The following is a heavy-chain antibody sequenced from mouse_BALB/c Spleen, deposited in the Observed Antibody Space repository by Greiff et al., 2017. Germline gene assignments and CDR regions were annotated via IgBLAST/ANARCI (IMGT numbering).Heavy chain of an antibody. CDR1: GFTFSSYG. CDR2: INSNGGST. D-gene: IGHD1-1*01. V-gene: IGHV5-6-3*01. J-gene: IGHJ1*01. Sequence: EVQVVESGGGLVQPGGSLKLSCAASGFTFSSYGMSWVRQTPDKRLELVATINSNGGSTYYPDSVKGRFTISRDNAKNTLYLQMSSLKSEDTAMYYCARRGLITTVVASRYFDVWGAGTTVTVSS. CDR3: ARRGLITTVVASRYFDV.